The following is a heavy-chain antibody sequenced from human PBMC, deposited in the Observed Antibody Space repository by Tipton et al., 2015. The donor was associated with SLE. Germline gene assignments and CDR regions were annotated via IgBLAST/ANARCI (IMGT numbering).Heavy chain of an antibody. V-gene: IGHV4-59*01. CDR2: IYYSGRT. J-gene: IGHJ6*03. Sequence: TLSLTCAVYGGSFSGYYWSWIRQPPGKGLEWIGYIYYSGRTNYNPSLKSRVTISLDTSKNQFSMKLSSVTAADTAVYYCARVPFYYYYYMDVWGKGTTVTVSS. CDR1: GGSFSGYY. CDR3: ARVPFYYYYYMDV.